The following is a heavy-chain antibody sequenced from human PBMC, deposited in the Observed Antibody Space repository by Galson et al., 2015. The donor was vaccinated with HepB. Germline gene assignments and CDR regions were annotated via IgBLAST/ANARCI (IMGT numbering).Heavy chain of an antibody. D-gene: IGHD2-2*03. CDR1: GFNFDDYA. Sequence: SLRLSCAASGFNFDDYAMHWVRQVPGKGLEWVSGISWNSGIIGYADSVKGRFTISRDNAKNSLYLQMNSLRAEDTALYYCARVDPYWYFDLWGRGILVTVSS. CDR3: ARVDPYWYFDL. J-gene: IGHJ2*01. CDR2: ISWNSGII. V-gene: IGHV3-9*01.